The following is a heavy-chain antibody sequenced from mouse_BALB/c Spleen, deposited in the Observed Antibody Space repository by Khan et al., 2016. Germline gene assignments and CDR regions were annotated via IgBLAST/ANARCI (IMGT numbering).Heavy chain of an antibody. Sequence: EVQLVESGGGLVQPGDSLRLSCTTSGFTFTDYYMSWVRQPPGEALEWLGFARNKANGFTAEYSASVKGRFTISRDNSQSILYLQMNTLRAEDSATYYCARDFNDGYCCYLDVWGAGTTVTVSS. CDR1: GFTFTDYY. CDR3: ARDFNDGYCCYLDV. J-gene: IGHJ1*01. CDR2: ARNKANGFTA. D-gene: IGHD2-3*01. V-gene: IGHV7-3*02.